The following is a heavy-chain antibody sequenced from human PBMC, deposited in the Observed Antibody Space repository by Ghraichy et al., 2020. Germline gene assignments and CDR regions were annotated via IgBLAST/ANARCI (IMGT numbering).Heavy chain of an antibody. V-gene: IGHV1-2*06. CDR2: INPDSGGA. CDR1: GYTFIAYH. D-gene: IGHD5-18*01. Sequence: ASVKVSCKASGYTFIAYHLHWVRQAPGQGLEWMGRINPDSGGANYAQNFQARVTMTRDTSISTAYMELSRLKSDDTAVYYCARGMDTAIISFFDYWGQGSLVTVSS. J-gene: IGHJ4*02. CDR3: ARGMDTAIISFFDY.